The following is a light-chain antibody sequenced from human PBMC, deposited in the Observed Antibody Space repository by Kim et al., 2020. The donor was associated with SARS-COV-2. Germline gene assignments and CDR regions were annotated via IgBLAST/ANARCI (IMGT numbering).Light chain of an antibody. CDR1: NIGSKS. V-gene: IGLV3-21*04. Sequence: SYELTQPPSVSVAPGETARITCGGNNIGSKSVHWHQQKPGQAPVLVIYYDSDRPSGIPERFSGSNSGNTATLTISRVDAGDEADYFCQVWDSSSDHVIFGGGSRLTVL. J-gene: IGLJ2*01. CDR2: YDS. CDR3: QVWDSSSDHVI.